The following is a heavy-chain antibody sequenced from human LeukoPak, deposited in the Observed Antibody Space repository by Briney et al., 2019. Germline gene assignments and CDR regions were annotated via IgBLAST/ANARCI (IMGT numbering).Heavy chain of an antibody. CDR1: GGTFSSYA. J-gene: IGHJ6*03. CDR2: IIPIFGTA. CDR3: ARDVRYSSGWGYYYYMDV. D-gene: IGHD6-19*01. V-gene: IGHV1-69*05. Sequence: SVKVSCKASGGTFSSYAISWVRQAPGQGLEWMGRIIPIFGTANYAQKFQGRVTITTDESTSTAYMELSSLRSEDTAVYYCARDVRYSSGWGYYYYMDVWGKGTTVTVSS.